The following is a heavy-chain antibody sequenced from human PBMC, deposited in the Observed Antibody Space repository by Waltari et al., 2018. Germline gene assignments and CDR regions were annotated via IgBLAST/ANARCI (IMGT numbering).Heavy chain of an antibody. Sequence: QVQLVQSGAEVKKPGASVKVSCKVSGYTLTELSMHWVRQAPGKGLEWMGGFDPEDGETIYAQKVQGRVTMTEETSTDTAYMELSSLRSEDTAVYYCATDSSVVLGYNYYGMDVWGQGTTVTVSS. D-gene: IGHD3-16*01. CDR1: GYTLTELS. CDR3: ATDSSVVLGYNYYGMDV. V-gene: IGHV1-24*01. CDR2: FDPEDGET. J-gene: IGHJ6*02.